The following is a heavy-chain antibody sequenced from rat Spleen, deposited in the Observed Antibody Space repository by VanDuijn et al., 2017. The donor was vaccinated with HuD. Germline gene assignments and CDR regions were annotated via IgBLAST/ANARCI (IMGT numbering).Heavy chain of an antibody. CDR3: VRQDTSGYSNWFAY. Sequence: EVQLVESDGGLVQPGRSLKLSCAASGFTFTDFYMAWVRQAPGKGLEWVASISPSGGATYYRDSVKGRFTVSRDNAKNTLYLQLDSLRSEDTATYYCVRQDTSGYSNWFAYWGQGTLVTVSS. D-gene: IGHD4-3*01. V-gene: IGHV5-25*01. CDR2: ISPSGGAT. CDR1: GFTFTDFY. J-gene: IGHJ3*01.